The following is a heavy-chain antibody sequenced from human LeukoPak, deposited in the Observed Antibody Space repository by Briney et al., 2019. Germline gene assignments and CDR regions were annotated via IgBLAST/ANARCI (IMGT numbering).Heavy chain of an antibody. J-gene: IGHJ3*02. Sequence: ASVKVSCKASGYTFTGYYMHWVRLAPGQGLEWMGWINPNSGGTNYAQKFQGRVTMTRDTSISTAYMELSRLRSDDTAVYYCARRRIDFWSGPWPFDIGGQGTMVTVSS. CDR1: GYTFTGYY. CDR2: INPNSGGT. CDR3: ARRRIDFWSGPWPFDI. D-gene: IGHD3-3*01. V-gene: IGHV1-2*02.